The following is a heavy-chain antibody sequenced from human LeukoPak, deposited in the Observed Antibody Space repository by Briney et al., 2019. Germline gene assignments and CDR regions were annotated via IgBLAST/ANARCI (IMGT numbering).Heavy chain of an antibody. CDR3: ARSSPPTYYHFYYYMDV. J-gene: IGHJ6*03. V-gene: IGHV1-2*02. D-gene: IGHD6-13*01. CDR1: GYTFTGYY. Sequence: ASVKVSCKASGYTFTGYYMHWVRQAPGQGLEWMGWINPNSGGAKYAQNFQGRVIMTTDTSISTAYMELSSLRSDDTAVYYCARSSPPTYYHFYYYMDVWGKGSTVPVSS. CDR2: INPNSGGA.